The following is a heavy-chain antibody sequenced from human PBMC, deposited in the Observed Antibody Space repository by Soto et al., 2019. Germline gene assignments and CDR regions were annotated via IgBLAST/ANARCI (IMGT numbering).Heavy chain of an antibody. V-gene: IGHV1-69*02. J-gene: IGHJ6*01. D-gene: IGHD2-2*01. CDR2: IIPILGIA. CDR1: GGTFSSYT. Sequence: QVQLVQSGAEVKKPGSSVKVSCKASGGTFSSYTISWVRQAPGQGLEWMGRIIPILGIANYAQKFQGRVTITADKSTRTAYMELSRLRSEDTAVYCCARARLPAGMVEGPYGMDVWGQGTTVTVSS. CDR3: ARARLPAGMVEGPYGMDV.